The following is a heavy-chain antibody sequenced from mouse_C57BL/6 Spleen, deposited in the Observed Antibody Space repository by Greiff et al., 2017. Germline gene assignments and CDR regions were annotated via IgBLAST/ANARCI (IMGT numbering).Heavy chain of an antibody. Sequence: VQLQQSGPVLVKPGASVKMSCKASGYTFTDYYMNWVKQSHGKSLEWIGVINPYNGGTSYNQKFKGKATLTVDKSSSTAYMELNSLTSEDSAVYYCARSGRYLDYWGQGTTLTVSS. D-gene: IGHD3-1*01. CDR3: ARSGRYLDY. V-gene: IGHV1-19*01. CDR1: GYTFTDYY. CDR2: INPYNGGT. J-gene: IGHJ2*01.